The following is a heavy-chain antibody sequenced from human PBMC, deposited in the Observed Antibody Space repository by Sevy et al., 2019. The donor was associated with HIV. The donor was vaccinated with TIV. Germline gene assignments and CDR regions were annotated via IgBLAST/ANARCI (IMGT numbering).Heavy chain of an antibody. J-gene: IGHJ4*02. CDR2: LKSKAYGGTL. D-gene: IGHD3-16*01. V-gene: IGHV3-49*04. Sequence: GGSLRLSCTASGFTFGDYAMNWVRQAPGKGLEWVAFLKSKAYGGTLDYAASVNDRFTISRDDSKNIAHLQMNDLETEDTAIYYCTRGKGAQSIFDYWGQGALVTVSS. CDR1: GFTFGDYA. CDR3: TRGKGAQSIFDY.